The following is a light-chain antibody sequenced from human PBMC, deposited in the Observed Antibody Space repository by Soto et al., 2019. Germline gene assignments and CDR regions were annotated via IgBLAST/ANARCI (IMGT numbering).Light chain of an antibody. Sequence: QSVLTQPPSASGTPGQRVTISCSGSSSNIGSNTVNWYQQLPGTAPKLLIYSNNQRPSGVPDRFSGSKSGTSASLAISGLQSEDEADYYCCSYAGSYTLVFGGGTKLTVL. CDR3: CSYAGSYTLV. J-gene: IGLJ3*02. V-gene: IGLV1-44*01. CDR1: SSNIGSNT. CDR2: SNN.